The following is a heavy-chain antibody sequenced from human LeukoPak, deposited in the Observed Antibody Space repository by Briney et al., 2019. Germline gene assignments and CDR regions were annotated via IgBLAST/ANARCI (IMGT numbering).Heavy chain of an antibody. CDR2: IKSKSAGRTS. J-gene: IGHJ4*02. CDR1: GFTFSNTW. CDR3: TAYGSGNFFVD. Sequence: GGSLRLSCVASGFTFSNTWMTWVRQAPGKGLEWVGRIKSKSAGRTSAYGAPVQGRFTISRDDEKNTLYLQMDSLRTEDTGVYYCTAYGSGNFFVDWGQGTVVTVSS. V-gene: IGHV3-15*01. D-gene: IGHD3-10*01.